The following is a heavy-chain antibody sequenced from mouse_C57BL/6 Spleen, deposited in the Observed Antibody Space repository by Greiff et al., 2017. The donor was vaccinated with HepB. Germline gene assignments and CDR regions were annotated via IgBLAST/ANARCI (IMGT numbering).Heavy chain of an antibody. CDR2: ISDGGSYT. V-gene: IGHV5-4*01. CDR1: GFTFSSYA. CDR3: ARDRTTVPYYFDY. J-gene: IGHJ2*01. Sequence: EVKLMESGGGLVKPGGSLKLSCAASGFTFSSYAMSWVRQTPEKRLEWVATISDGGSYTYYPDNVKGRFTISRDNAKNNLYLQMSHLKSEDTAMYYCARDRTTVPYYFDYWGQGTTLTVSS. D-gene: IGHD1-1*01.